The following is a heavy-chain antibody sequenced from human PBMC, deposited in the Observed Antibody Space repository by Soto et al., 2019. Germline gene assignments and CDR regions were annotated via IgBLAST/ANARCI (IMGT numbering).Heavy chain of an antibody. CDR2: ISAYNGNT. J-gene: IGHJ4*02. V-gene: IGHV1-18*01. D-gene: IGHD6-13*01. CDR3: ARDLTGYSKTPFDY. CDR1: GYTFTSYD. Sequence: ASVKVSCKASGYTFTSYDINWVRQATGQGLEWMGWISAYNGNTNYAQKLQGRVTMTTDTSTSTAYMELRSLRSDDTAVYYCARDLTGYSKTPFDYWGQGTLVTVSS.